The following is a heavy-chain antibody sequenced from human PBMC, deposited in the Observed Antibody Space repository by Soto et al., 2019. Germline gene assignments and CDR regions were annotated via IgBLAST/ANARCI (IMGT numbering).Heavy chain of an antibody. CDR1: GFTFSDYY. V-gene: IGHV3-11*06. CDR3: ASTITVTPSAWFY. J-gene: IGHJ4*02. D-gene: IGHD4-17*01. Sequence: PGGSLRLSCAASGFTFSDYYMSWIRQAPGKGLEWVSYISSSSSYTNYADSVKGRFTISRDNAKNSLYLQMNSLRAEDTVVYYCASTITVTPSAWFYWGQGTLVTVSS. CDR2: ISSSSSYT.